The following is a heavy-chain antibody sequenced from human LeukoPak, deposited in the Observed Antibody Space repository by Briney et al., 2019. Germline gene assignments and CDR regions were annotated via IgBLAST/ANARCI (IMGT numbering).Heavy chain of an antibody. Sequence: GASVKVSCKASGYTFTNYAIHWVRQVPGQRLEWMGWINAGDGNTKYSQEFQGRVTITRDTSASTAFMELGSLRSEDTAVYYCALGAYDYWGQGTLVTVSS. CDR3: ALGAYDY. CDR2: INAGDGNT. D-gene: IGHD1-26*01. J-gene: IGHJ4*02. V-gene: IGHV1-3*01. CDR1: GYTFTNYA.